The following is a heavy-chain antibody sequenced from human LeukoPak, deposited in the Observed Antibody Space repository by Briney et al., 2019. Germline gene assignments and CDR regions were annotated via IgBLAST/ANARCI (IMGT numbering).Heavy chain of an antibody. CDR1: GYTFTDCD. CDR2: INPNSGTT. D-gene: IGHD4/OR15-4a*01. V-gene: IGHV1-2*02. J-gene: IGHJ4*02. CDR3: ARDSGMVPDY. Sequence: ASVKVSCKASGYTFTDCDMHWVRQAPGQGLEWMGWINPNSGTTNYAQKFQGRVAMTRDTSISTAYMELISLRSDDTAVYYCARDSGMVPDYWGQGTLVTVSS.